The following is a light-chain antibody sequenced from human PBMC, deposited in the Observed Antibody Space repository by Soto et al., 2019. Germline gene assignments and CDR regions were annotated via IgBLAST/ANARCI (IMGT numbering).Light chain of an antibody. V-gene: IGLV4-69*01. CDR1: SGHSSYA. CDR2: LNSDGSH. CDR3: QTWDTDSGV. J-gene: IGLJ3*02. Sequence: QPVLTQSPSASASLGASVKLTCTLSSGHSSYAIAWHQQQPEKGPRYLMKLNSDGSHSKGDGIPDRFSGSSSGAERYLTISSLQSEDAADYYCQTWDTDSGVFGGGTKVTVL.